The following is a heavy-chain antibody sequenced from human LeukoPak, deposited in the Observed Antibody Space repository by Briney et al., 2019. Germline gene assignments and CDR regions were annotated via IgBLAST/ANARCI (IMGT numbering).Heavy chain of an antibody. V-gene: IGHV4-30-4*01. Sequence: SETLSLTCTVSGGSISSGDYYWSWVRQPPGKGLEWIGYIYYSGSTYYNPSLKSRVTISVDTSKNQFSLKLSSVTAADTAVYYCARERQRGSGTTYDYWGQGTLVTVSS. CDR3: ARERQRGSGTTYDY. CDR2: IYYSGST. J-gene: IGHJ4*02. D-gene: IGHD1/OR15-1a*01. CDR1: GGSISSGDYY.